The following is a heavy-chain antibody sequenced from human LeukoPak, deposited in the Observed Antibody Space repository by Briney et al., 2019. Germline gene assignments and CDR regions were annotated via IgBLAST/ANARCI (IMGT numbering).Heavy chain of an antibody. CDR3: ARDLYQPRRTNWFDP. D-gene: IGHD2-2*01. J-gene: IGHJ5*02. V-gene: IGHV3-21*01. Sequence: GGSLRLSCAASGFTFSSYSMNWVRQAPGKGLEWVSSISSSSSYIYYADSVKGRFTISRDNAKNSLYLQMNSLRAEDTAVYYCARDLYQPRRTNWFDPWGQGTLVTVSS. CDR1: GFTFSSYS. CDR2: ISSSSSYI.